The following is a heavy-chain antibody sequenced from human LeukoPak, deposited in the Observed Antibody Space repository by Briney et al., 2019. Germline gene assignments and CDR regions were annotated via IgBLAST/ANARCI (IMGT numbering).Heavy chain of an antibody. CDR2: INPNSGGT. CDR1: GYTFTAYY. Sequence: ASVKVSCKASGYTFTAYYMHWVRQAPGQGLEWMGWINPNSGGTNYAQKFQGRVTMTRDTSISTAYMELSRLRSDDTAVYYRARDLYYYDSSGHYYGMDVWGQGTTVTVS. V-gene: IGHV1-2*02. CDR3: ARDLYYYDSSGHYYGMDV. J-gene: IGHJ6*02. D-gene: IGHD3-22*01.